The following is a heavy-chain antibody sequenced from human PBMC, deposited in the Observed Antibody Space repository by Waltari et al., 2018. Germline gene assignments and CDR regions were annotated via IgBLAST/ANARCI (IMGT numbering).Heavy chain of an antibody. D-gene: IGHD2-15*01. CDR1: GYSISSGYY. CDR3: ARAPGSPRWYFDY. CDR2: IYHSGST. J-gene: IGHJ4*02. V-gene: IGHV4-38-2*01. Sequence: QVQLQESGPGLVKPSETLSLTCAVSGYSISSGYYWGWIRQPPGKGLEWIGSIYHSGSTYYNPSLKSRVTISVDTSKNQFSLKLSSVTAADTAVYYCARAPGSPRWYFDYWGQGTLVTVSS.